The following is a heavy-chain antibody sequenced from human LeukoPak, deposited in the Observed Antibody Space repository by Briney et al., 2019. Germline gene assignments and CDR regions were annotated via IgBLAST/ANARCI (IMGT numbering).Heavy chain of an antibody. Sequence: KSSETLSLTCTVPGGSISSSSYYWGWIRQPPGKGLEWIGSIYYSGSTYYNPSLKSRVTISVDTSKNQFSLKLSSVTAADTAVYYCARLIITTGYYEPGTLDYWGQGTLVTVSS. CDR2: IYYSGST. CDR1: GGSISSSSYY. V-gene: IGHV4-39*01. D-gene: IGHD3-9*01. J-gene: IGHJ4*02. CDR3: ARLIITTGYYEPGTLDY.